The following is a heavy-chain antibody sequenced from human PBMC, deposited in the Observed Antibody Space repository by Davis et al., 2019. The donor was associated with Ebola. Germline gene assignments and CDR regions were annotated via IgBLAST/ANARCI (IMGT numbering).Heavy chain of an antibody. J-gene: IGHJ4*02. V-gene: IGHV3-15*01. D-gene: IGHD3-3*01. CDR3: TTETLFGVIIMGQGNYFDY. CDR2: IKSTTDGGTA. CDR1: GFTFTKAW. Sequence: PGGSLRLSCSASGFTFTKAWMSWVRQAPGKGLEWVGRIKSTTDGGTADYAAPVKGRFTISRDDLKNTLNLQMNSLKTEDTAVYYCTTETLFGVIIMGQGNYFDYWGQGTLVTVSS.